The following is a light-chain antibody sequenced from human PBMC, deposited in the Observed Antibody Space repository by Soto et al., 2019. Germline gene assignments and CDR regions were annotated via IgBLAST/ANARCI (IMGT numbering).Light chain of an antibody. J-gene: IGLJ2*01. CDR3: QSFDTNLNAVV. CDR1: GSNIGAGYD. Sequence: QSVLTQPPSVSGAPGQSVTISCIGSGSNIGAGYDVHWYQQLPGVDPQLLIFDTANRPSGVPGRFSGSKSGASASLAITGLLPEDEADFFCQSFDTNLNAVVFGGGTKLTVL. CDR2: DTA. V-gene: IGLV1-40*01.